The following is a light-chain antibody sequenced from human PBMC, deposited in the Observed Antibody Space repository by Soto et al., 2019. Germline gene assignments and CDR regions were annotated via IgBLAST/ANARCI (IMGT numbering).Light chain of an antibody. CDR1: SSDVGGYKY. CDR2: EVS. J-gene: IGLJ3*02. V-gene: IGLV2-14*01. Sequence: QSALTQPASVSGSPGQSITVSCTGTSSDVGGYKYVSWYQHHPGRAPKLMIYEVSNRPSGVSHRFSGSKSGNTASLTISGLQPEDEADYYCSSFTNTNSLEDWVFGGGTKLTVL. CDR3: SSFTNTNSLEDWV.